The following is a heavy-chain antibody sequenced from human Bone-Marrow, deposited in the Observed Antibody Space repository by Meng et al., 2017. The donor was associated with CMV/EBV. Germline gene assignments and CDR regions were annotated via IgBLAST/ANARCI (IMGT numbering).Heavy chain of an antibody. CDR1: GGSISSGGYY. J-gene: IGHJ6*02. D-gene: IGHD1-26*01. CDR3: ARVQSGSYYDVYYYYGMDV. Sequence: SETLSLTCTVSGGSISSGGYYWSWIRQPPGKGLEWIGYIYYSGSTNYNPSLKSRVTISVDTSKNQFSLKLSSVTAADTAVYYCARVQSGSYYDVYYYYGMDVWGQGTTVTVSS. CDR2: IYYSGST. V-gene: IGHV4-61*08.